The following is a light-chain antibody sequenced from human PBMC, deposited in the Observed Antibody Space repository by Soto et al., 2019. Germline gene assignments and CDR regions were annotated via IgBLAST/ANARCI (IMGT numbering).Light chain of an antibody. J-gene: IGKJ5*01. V-gene: IGKV1-39*01. Sequence: IQMTQSLSSLSASVGDRVTITCRTSQPISDYLNWYQRKPGKAPTLLIYTASNLQSGVPSRFSGSGSGTHFTLTISSLQPEDFATYYCQQLNSYPITFGPGTRLEIK. CDR2: TAS. CDR1: QPISDY. CDR3: QQLNSYPIT.